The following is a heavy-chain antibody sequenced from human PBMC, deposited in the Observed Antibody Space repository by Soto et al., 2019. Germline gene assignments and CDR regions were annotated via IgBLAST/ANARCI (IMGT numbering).Heavy chain of an antibody. CDR3: GRDKITGHLVY. CDR2: INHSGST. CDR1: GGSFSGYY. V-gene: IGHV4-34*01. D-gene: IGHD2-8*02. J-gene: IGHJ4*02. Sequence: SETLSLTCAVYGGSFSGYYWTWIRQPPGTGLEWIGEINHSGSTNYNPSLKSRVTISVDTSKNQFSLKLTSVTAAVTAVYYCGRDKITGHLVYWGQGTLVTVSS.